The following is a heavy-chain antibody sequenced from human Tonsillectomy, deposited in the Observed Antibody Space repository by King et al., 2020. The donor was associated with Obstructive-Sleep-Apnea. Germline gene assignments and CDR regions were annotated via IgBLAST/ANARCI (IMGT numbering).Heavy chain of an antibody. CDR1: GFTFSSYA. J-gene: IGHJ4*02. CDR2: ISGSGGST. D-gene: IGHD6-13*01. V-gene: IGHV3-23*04. CDR3: EKEYSSSWYGTCQD. Sequence: VQLVESGGGLVQPGGSLRLSCAASGFTFSSYAMSWVRQAPGKGLEWVSAISGSGGSTYYADSVKGRFTISIDNSKNTLYLQMNSLRSEDTAVYYCEKEYSSSWYGTCQDWGQGTLVTVSS.